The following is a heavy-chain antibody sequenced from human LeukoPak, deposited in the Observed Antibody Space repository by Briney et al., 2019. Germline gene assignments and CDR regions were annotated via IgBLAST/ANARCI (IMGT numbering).Heavy chain of an antibody. J-gene: IGHJ4*02. D-gene: IGHD6-19*01. CDR3: ARQNIVAGPDDGDY. V-gene: IGHV4-39*01. CDR2: IYYSGST. Sequence: PSETLSLTCTVSGGSISSSSYYWGWIRQPPGKGLEWIGSIYYSGSTYYNPSLKSRVTISVDTSKNQFSLKLSSVTAADTAVYYCARQNIVAGPDDGDYWGQGTLVTVSS. CDR1: GGSISSSSYY.